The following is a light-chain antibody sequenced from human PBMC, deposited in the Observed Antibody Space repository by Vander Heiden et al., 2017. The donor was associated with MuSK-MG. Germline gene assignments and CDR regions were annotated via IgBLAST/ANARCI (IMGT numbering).Light chain of an antibody. J-gene: IGKJ1*01. Sequence: DIQMTQSPSTLSASVGDRVTITCRASQRINPCVAWYQQKPGNAPKLLIYKAASLESGVPSRFSGSGSGTEFTLTISSLQPDDSATYYCQQYNSYSMTFGQGTKVEIK. V-gene: IGKV1-5*03. CDR1: QRINPC. CDR3: QQYNSYSMT. CDR2: KAA.